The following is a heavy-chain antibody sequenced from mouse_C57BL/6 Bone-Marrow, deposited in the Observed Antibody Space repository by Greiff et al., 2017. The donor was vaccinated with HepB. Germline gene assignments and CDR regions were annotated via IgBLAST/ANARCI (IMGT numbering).Heavy chain of an antibody. J-gene: IGHJ4*01. Sequence: VKLQESGPGLVQPSQRLSITCTVSGFSLTSYGVHWVRQPPGKGLEWLGVIWSGGSTDYNAAFISRLSISKDNSKSQVFFKMNSLQADDTAIYYCAKNLLGYYYAMDYWGQGTSVTVSS. CDR3: AKNLLGYYYAMDY. CDR2: IWSGGST. V-gene: IGHV2-4*01. D-gene: IGHD2-1*01. CDR1: GFSLTSYG.